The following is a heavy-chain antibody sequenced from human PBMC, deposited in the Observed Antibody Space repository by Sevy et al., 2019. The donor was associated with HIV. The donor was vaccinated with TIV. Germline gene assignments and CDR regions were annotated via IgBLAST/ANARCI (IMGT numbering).Heavy chain of an antibody. J-gene: IGHJ5*02. D-gene: IGHD3-10*01. CDR2: INHSGST. V-gene: IGHV4-34*01. CDR3: AREPNTYYYGSGSSKGGFDP. Sequence: SETLSLTCAVYGGSFSGYYWSWIRQPPGKGLEWIGEINHSGSTNYNPFLKSRVTISVDTSKNQFSLKLSSVTAADTVVYYCAREPNTYYYGSGSSKGGFDPWGQGTLVTVSS. CDR1: GGSFSGYY.